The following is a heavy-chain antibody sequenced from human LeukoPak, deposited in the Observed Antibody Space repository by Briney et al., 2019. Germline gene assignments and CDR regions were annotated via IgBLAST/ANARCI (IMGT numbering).Heavy chain of an antibody. CDR1: GGSISSYY. V-gene: IGHV4-59*08. CDR2: IYYSGST. D-gene: IGHD3-10*01. J-gene: IGHJ4*02. CDR3: ARHGLSNYYGSGSEYYFDY. Sequence: SETLSLTCTVSGGSISSYYWSWIRQPPGKGLEWIGYIYYSGSTNYNPSLKSRVTISVDTSKNQFSLKLSSVTAADTAVYYCARHGLSNYYGSGSEYYFDYWGQGTLVAVSS.